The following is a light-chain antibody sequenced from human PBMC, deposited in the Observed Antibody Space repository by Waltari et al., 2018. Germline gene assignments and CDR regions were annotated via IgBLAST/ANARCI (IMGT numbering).Light chain of an antibody. J-gene: IGLJ3*02. V-gene: IGLV2-14*03. Sequence: QFAPTQPASVSGSPGQSITIPCTGTSIHIGTYDYVSWYQQHPGEAPKLILYDVSHRPSGVPNRFSGSKSDNTASLTISGLQAEDESDYYCSSFTTRSTWVFGGGTKLTVL. CDR2: DVS. CDR1: SIHIGTYDY. CDR3: SSFTTRSTWV.